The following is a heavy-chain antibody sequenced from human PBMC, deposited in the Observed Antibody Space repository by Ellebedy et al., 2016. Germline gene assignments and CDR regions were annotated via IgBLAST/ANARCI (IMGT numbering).Heavy chain of an antibody. CDR1: GFTFSSYG. Sequence: GESLKISCAASGFTFSSYGMEWVRQAPGKGLEWVAVIWFDGSKKYYVDSVKGRFTISRDNSKNTLYLQMNSLRAEDTAVYYCAREVGVGFDYWGQGTLVTVSS. D-gene: IGHD1-26*01. V-gene: IGHV3-33*01. CDR2: IWFDGSKK. J-gene: IGHJ4*02. CDR3: AREVGVGFDY.